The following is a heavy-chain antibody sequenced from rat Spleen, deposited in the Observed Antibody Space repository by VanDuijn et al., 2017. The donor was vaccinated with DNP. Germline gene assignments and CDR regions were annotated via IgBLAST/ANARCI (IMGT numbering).Heavy chain of an antibody. CDR3: ARSRLPGYYPFAC. CDR2: IKTDGGDT. CDR1: GFTFNNYW. V-gene: IGHV5-31*01. Sequence: EVQLVESGGGLVQPGRSLKLSCVASGFTFNNYWMFWVRQAPGKGLEWISSIKTDGGDTYYSDSVKGRFTISRDDAKSSLYLQMNSLKSEDTATYYCARSRLPGYYPFACWGQGTLVTVSS. D-gene: IGHD1-4*01. J-gene: IGHJ3*01.